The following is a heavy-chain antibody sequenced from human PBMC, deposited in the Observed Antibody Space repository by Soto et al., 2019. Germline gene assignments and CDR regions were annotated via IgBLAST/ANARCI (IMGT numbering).Heavy chain of an antibody. CDR1: GYTFTSYA. J-gene: IGHJ4*02. Sequence: QVQLVQSGAEEKKPGASVKVSCKASGYTFTSYAMHWVRQAPGQRLEWMGWINAGNGNTKYSQKFQGRVTITRDTSASTVYMELSSLRSEATAVYYCARVSGWYVLDYWGQGTLVTVSS. CDR2: INAGNGNT. V-gene: IGHV1-3*05. CDR3: ARVSGWYVLDY. D-gene: IGHD6-19*01.